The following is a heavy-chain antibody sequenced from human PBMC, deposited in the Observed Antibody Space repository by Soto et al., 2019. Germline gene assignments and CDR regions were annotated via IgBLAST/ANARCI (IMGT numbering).Heavy chain of an antibody. Sequence: PGGSLRLSCAASGFTFSNYAMTWVLQAPGKXLXWVSALSGSGVRKYYEESVKGRLTTYRDHSTNTVSLHTNTLRPHDTAVYHRPKIDSRFYSDSSGYYPFDYWGQGTLVTVSS. D-gene: IGHD3-22*01. CDR1: GFTFSNYA. CDR3: PKIDSRFYSDSSGYYPFDY. CDR2: LSGSGVRK. V-gene: IGHV3-23*01. J-gene: IGHJ4*02.